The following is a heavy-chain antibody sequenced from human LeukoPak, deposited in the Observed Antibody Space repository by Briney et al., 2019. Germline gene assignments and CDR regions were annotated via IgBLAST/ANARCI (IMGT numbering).Heavy chain of an antibody. J-gene: IGHJ4*02. D-gene: IGHD1-26*01. CDR2: IYPGDSDT. CDR3: ARSSRGSYSGSYPGY. Sequence: GESLKISCKGSGYSFTSYWIGRVRQMPGKGLEWMGIIYPGDSDTRYSPSFQGQVTISADKSISTAYLQWSSLTASDTAMYYCARSSRGSYSGSYPGYWGQRTLVTVSS. CDR1: GYSFTSYW. V-gene: IGHV5-51*01.